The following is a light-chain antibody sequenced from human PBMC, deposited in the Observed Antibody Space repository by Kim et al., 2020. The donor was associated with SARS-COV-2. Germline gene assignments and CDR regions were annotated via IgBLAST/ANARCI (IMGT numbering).Light chain of an antibody. CDR3: AAWDDSLNVYV. CDR1: TSNVGNNY. CDR2: KNS. Sequence: QSVLTQPPSASGTPGQWVSISCSGGTSNVGNNYLFWYQHLPGTAPKLLIYKNSERPSGVPDRFYGSKSGPSASLAISGLRSEDEGDYYCAAWDDSLNVYVFGTGTKVTVL. J-gene: IGLJ1*01. V-gene: IGLV1-47*01.